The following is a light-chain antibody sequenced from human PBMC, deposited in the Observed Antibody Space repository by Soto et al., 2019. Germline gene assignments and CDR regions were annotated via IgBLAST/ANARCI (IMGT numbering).Light chain of an antibody. V-gene: IGKV3-15*01. CDR2: GAS. Sequence: ETVLTQSPATLSVSPGATATLSCTTSQGLNRNLAWYQQKLGQAPRVLIYGASTRAAGIPARFSGSGSGTEFILTISSLQSEDFAVYYCHEYNTWPWTFGQGTKVEIK. CDR3: HEYNTWPWT. J-gene: IGKJ1*01. CDR1: QGLNRN.